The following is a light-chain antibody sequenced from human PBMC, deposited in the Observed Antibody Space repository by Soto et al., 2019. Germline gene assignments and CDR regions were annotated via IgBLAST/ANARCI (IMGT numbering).Light chain of an antibody. Sequence: QSALTQPASVSGSPGQSIAISCTGTSSDVGGFNYVSWYQQHPGKAPKLMIYDVTNRPSGVSYRFSGSKSGNTASLTISGLQADDLADYYCNSYTSRSTYV. CDR2: DVT. J-gene: IGLJ1*01. CDR3: NSYTSRSTYV. CDR1: SSDVGGFNY. V-gene: IGLV2-14*03.